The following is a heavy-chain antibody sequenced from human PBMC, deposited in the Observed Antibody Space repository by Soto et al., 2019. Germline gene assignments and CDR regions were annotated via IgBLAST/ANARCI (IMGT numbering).Heavy chain of an antibody. D-gene: IGHD5-12*01. CDR2: INPNSGGT. V-gene: IGHV1-2*02. CDR1: GYTFTGYY. J-gene: IGHJ4*02. Sequence: ASVKVSCKASGYTFTGYYMHWVRQAPGQGLEWMGWINPNSGGTNYAQKFQGRVTMTRDTSISTAYMELSRLRSDDTAVYYRARASDVEMATIQYYFDYWGQGTLVTVSS. CDR3: ARASDVEMATIQYYFDY.